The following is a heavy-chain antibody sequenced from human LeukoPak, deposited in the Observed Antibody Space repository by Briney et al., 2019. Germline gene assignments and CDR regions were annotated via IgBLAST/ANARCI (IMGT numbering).Heavy chain of an antibody. Sequence: ASVKVSCKASGGTFSSYAISWVRQAPGQGLEWMGWISVHNGNTNYGQKFQGRVTLTTDTSTNTVYMELRSLRSDDTAIYYCAREVGSGWYYFDYWGQGTLVTVSS. CDR2: ISVHNGNT. V-gene: IGHV1-18*01. J-gene: IGHJ4*02. CDR1: GGTFSSYA. CDR3: AREVGSGWYYFDY. D-gene: IGHD6-19*01.